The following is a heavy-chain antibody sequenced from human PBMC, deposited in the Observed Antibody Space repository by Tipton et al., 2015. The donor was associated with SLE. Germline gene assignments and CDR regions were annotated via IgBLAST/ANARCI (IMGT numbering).Heavy chain of an antibody. Sequence: TLSLTCIVSGGSITTRSYYWGWIRQPPGKGLEWIASISYSGATYYNPSLKSRVIISLDTSRNHFSLKLSSVTAADTAVYFCARDRDIVLEPVPIPPASDIWGQGTTVTVSS. CDR3: ARDRDIVLEPVPIPPASDI. J-gene: IGHJ3*02. CDR2: ISYSGAT. CDR1: GGSITTRSYY. D-gene: IGHD2-8*02. V-gene: IGHV4-39*07.